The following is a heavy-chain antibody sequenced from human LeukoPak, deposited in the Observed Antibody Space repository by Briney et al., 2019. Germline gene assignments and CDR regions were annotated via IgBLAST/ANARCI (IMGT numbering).Heavy chain of an antibody. V-gene: IGHV1-18*01. D-gene: IGHD5-24*01. J-gene: IGHJ4*02. Sequence: ASVKVSCKASGYTFINYGISWVRQAPGQGLEWMGWINAYNGNTNYAQKLQGRVTMTTDTPTSTAYMELRSLRSDDTAVYYRARGGGLQILVDYWGQGTLVTVSS. CDR2: INAYNGNT. CDR1: GYTFINYG. CDR3: ARGGGLQILVDY.